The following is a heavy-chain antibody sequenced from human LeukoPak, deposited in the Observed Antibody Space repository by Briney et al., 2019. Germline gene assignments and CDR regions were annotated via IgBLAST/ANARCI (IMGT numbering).Heavy chain of an antibody. Sequence: GGSLRLSCAASGFTFSSHAMNWVRQAPGKGLEWVSYISSSGSTIYYADSVKGRFTISRDNAKNSLYLQMNSLRAEDTAVYYCASDQGAYQLPGWFDSWGQGTLVTVSS. V-gene: IGHV3-48*03. J-gene: IGHJ5*01. CDR2: ISSSGSTI. D-gene: IGHD2-2*01. CDR1: GFTFSSHA. CDR3: ASDQGAYQLPGWFDS.